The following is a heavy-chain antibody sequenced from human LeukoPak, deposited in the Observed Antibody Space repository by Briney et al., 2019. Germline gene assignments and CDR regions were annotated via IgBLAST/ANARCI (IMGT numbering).Heavy chain of an antibody. CDR1: GFTFSSYV. V-gene: IGHV3-30*18. Sequence: GGSLRLSCAASGFTFSSYVMHWVRQAPGKGLEWVAVISYDGSNKYYADSVKGRFTISRDNSKNTLYLQMNSLRAEDTAVYYRAKELAYYDILSGYSPFDYWGQGTLVTVSS. CDR3: AKELAYYDILSGYSPFDY. CDR2: ISYDGSNK. J-gene: IGHJ4*02. D-gene: IGHD3-9*01.